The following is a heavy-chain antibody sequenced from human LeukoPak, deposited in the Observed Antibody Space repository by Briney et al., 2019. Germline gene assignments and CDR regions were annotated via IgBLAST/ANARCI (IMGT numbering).Heavy chain of an antibody. CDR3: AKETALVGGHAAIFDH. CDR2: ISGSGITT. J-gene: IGHJ4*02. CDR1: GFTFSGYT. V-gene: IGHV3-23*01. Sequence: PGGSLRLSCAASGFTFSGYTMNWVRQAPGKGPEWVSSISGSGITTNYADSVKGRLTISREYSNNTLYLQMSSLRAEDTAIYYCAKETALVGGHAAIFDHWGQGTLVTVSS. D-gene: IGHD3-3*01.